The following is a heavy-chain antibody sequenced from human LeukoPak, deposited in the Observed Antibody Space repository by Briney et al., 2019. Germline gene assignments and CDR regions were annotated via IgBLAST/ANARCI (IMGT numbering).Heavy chain of an antibody. CDR1: GFTFSSYA. CDR2: ISGSGGST. D-gene: IGHD6-19*01. V-gene: IGHV3-23*01. Sequence: GGSLRLSCAASGFTFSSYAMSWVRQAPGRGLEWVSAISGSGGSTYYADSVKGRFTISRDNSKNTVYLQVNCLRAKDTAVYYCAKEGGAAAVAGLFDYWGQGTLVTVSS. CDR3: AKEGGAAAVAGLFDY. J-gene: IGHJ4*02.